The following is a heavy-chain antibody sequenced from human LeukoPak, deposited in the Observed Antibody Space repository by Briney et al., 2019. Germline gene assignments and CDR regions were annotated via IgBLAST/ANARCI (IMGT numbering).Heavy chain of an antibody. CDR1: GGSVSSYY. CDR3: ARARYANAWYAFDI. Sequence: SSETLSLTCTVAGGSVSSYYWSWIRRPPGRGLEWIAYLSHSGSSDSNPSLTSRVTTLVDTSKNQFSLKLTSVTAADTAVYYCARARYANAWYAFDIWGHGTMVTVSS. D-gene: IGHD2-2*01. V-gene: IGHV4-59*02. J-gene: IGHJ3*02. CDR2: LSHSGSS.